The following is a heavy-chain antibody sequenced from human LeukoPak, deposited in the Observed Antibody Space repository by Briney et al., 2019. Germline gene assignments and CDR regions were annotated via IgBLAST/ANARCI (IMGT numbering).Heavy chain of an antibody. J-gene: IGHJ4*02. CDR3: AKVEQQWLGPAFDY. V-gene: IGHV3-23*01. CDR2: ISGSGGST. Sequence: GSLRLSCAASGFTFSSYAMSWVRQAPGKGLGWVSAISGSGGSTYYADSVKGRFTISRDNSKNTLYLQMNSLRAEDTAVYYCAKVEQQWLGPAFDYWGQGTLVTVSS. D-gene: IGHD6-19*01. CDR1: GFTFSSYA.